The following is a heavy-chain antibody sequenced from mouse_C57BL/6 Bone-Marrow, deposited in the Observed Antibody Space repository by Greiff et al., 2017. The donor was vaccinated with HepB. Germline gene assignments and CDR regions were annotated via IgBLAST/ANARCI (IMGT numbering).Heavy chain of an antibody. CDR3: TREEGYGNPAWFAY. V-gene: IGHV5-9-1*02. Sequence: EVKLVESGEGLVKPGGSLKLSCAASGFTFSSYAMSWVRQTPEKRLEWVAYISSGGDYIYYADTVKGRFTISRDNARNTLYLQMSSLKSEDTAMYYCTREEGYGNPAWFAYWGQGTLVTVSA. D-gene: IGHD2-1*01. CDR1: GFTFSSYA. CDR2: ISSGGDYI. J-gene: IGHJ3*01.